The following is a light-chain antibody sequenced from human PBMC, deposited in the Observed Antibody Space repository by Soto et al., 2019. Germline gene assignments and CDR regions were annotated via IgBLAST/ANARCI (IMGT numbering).Light chain of an antibody. V-gene: IGKV1-39*01. Sequence: IRMTKSPSSLSASTGDIVTITCLASQSISSYLNWYQQKPGKAPKLLIYAASSLQSGVPSRFSGSGSGTDFNLTISSLQTEDFATYECQQSYSTPPTLGQGTKVDIK. J-gene: IGKJ1*01. CDR2: AAS. CDR3: QQSYSTPPT. CDR1: QSISSY.